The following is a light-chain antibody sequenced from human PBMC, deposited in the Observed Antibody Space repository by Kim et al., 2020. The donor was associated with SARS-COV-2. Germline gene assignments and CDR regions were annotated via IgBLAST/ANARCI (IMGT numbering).Light chain of an antibody. J-gene: IGKJ1*01. Sequence: ASTGDRVTITCRASQGIAGYLAWYQQKPGKAPKLLIYAASTLQSGVPSRFSGSGSVTDFTLTISCLQSEDFATYYCQQYYSYPRTFGQGTKVDIK. CDR2: AAS. CDR1: QGIAGY. CDR3: QQYYSYPRT. V-gene: IGKV1-8*01.